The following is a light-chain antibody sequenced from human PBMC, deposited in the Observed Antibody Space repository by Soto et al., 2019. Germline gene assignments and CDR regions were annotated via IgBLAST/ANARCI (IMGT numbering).Light chain of an antibody. CDR3: QQYNTYSQLT. J-gene: IGKJ4*01. Sequence: DIQITQSPSTLSASVGDRVTITCRASQSISSWLAWYQQKPGTAPKLLICDASSLESGVPSRFSGSGSGTKFSLTVNSLQPYDFATYYCQQYNTYSQLTFGVGTKVEIK. CDR2: DAS. V-gene: IGKV1-5*01. CDR1: QSISSW.